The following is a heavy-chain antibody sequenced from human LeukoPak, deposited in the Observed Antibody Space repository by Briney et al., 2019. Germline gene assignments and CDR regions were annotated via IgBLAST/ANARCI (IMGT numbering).Heavy chain of an antibody. V-gene: IGHV3-30*18. Sequence: GGSLRLSCAASGFTFSSYGMHWVRQAPGKGLEWVAVISYDGSNKYYADSVKGRFTISRDNSKNTLYLQMNSLRAEDTAVYYCAKGVSGYFDYWGQGTLVTVSS. J-gene: IGHJ4*02. CDR3: AKGVSGYFDY. CDR1: GFTFSSYG. CDR2: ISYDGSNK. D-gene: IGHD3-10*01.